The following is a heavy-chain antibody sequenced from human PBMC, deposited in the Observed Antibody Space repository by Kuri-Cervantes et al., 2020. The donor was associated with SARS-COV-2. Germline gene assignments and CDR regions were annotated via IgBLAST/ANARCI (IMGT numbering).Heavy chain of an antibody. CDR2: ISSSSSYT. CDR3: AKNDWEQPDAFDI. CDR1: GFTFSSYS. J-gene: IGHJ3*02. V-gene: IGHV3-21*04. Sequence: GESLKISCAASGFTFSSYSMNWVRQAPGKGLEWVSYISSSSSYTNYADSVKGRFTISRDNSKNTLYLQMNSLRAEDTAVYYCAKNDWEQPDAFDIWGQGTMVTVSS. D-gene: IGHD1-26*01.